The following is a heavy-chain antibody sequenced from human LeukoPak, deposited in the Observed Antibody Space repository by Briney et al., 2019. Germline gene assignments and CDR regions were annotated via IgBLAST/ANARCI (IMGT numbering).Heavy chain of an antibody. CDR3: ARDRVVGLGIDNAFDI. D-gene: IGHD2-15*01. J-gene: IGHJ3*02. CDR1: GGTFSSYA. CDR2: IIPAFGTA. Sequence: ASVKVSFKASGGTFSSYAISWVRQAPGQGLEWMGGIIPAFGTANYTQKFQGRVTITADESTSTAYMELSSLRSEDTAVYYCARDRVVGLGIDNAFDIWGHGTMVTVSS. V-gene: IGHV1-69*13.